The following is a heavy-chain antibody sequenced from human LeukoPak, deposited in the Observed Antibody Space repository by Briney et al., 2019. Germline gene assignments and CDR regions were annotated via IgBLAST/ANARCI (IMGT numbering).Heavy chain of an antibody. V-gene: IGHV3-7*01. CDR2: IKQDGSEK. CDR1: GFTFSSYW. D-gene: IGHD6-19*01. J-gene: IGHJ6*03. Sequence: RSGGSLRLSCAASGFTFSSYWMSWVRQAPGKGLEWVANIKQDGSEKYYVDSVKGRFTTYRDNAKNSLFLQVNSLGAEDSAVYYCARLGGGWSPYYYYYYLDLWGKGTTVTVSS. CDR3: ARLGGGWSPYYYYYYLDL.